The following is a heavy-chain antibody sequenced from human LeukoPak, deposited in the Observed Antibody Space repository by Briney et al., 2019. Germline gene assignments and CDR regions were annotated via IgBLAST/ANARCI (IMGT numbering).Heavy chain of an antibody. D-gene: IGHD1-26*01. CDR3: ARLSIVGATGSYFDY. CDR2: IYPGDSDT. V-gene: IGHV5-51*01. Sequence: GESLKFSCKGSGYSFTSYWIAWVRQMPGKGLEWMGIIYPGDSDTRYSPSFQGQVTISADKSISTAYLQWSSLKASDTAMYYCARLSIVGATGSYFDYWGQGTLVTVSS. J-gene: IGHJ4*02. CDR1: GYSFTSYW.